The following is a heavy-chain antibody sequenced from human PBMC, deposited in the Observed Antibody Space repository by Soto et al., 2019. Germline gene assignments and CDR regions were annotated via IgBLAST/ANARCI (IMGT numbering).Heavy chain of an antibody. V-gene: IGHV3-7*05. Sequence: XXSLRLSCVASGIIFSTYWMRWILQAPGKGLEWVAHKNEGGSKKNYVDSVKGRFSISRDNAENSVYLKMSRMTAEDTAVYYCVSWSSTIRTQSYWGQGTLVTVSS. J-gene: IGHJ4*02. CDR3: VSWSSTIRTQSY. CDR2: KNEGGSKK. CDR1: GIIFSTYW. D-gene: IGHD2-2*01.